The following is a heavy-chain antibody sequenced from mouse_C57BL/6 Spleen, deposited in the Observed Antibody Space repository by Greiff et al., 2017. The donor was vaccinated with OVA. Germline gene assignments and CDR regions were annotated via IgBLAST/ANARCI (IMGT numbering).Heavy chain of an antibody. CDR3: AREGVRGGYFDY. J-gene: IGHJ2*01. CDR2: INPNNGGT. CDR1: GYTFTDYN. Sequence: EVKLMESGPELVKPGASVKMSCKASGYTFTDYNMHWVKQSHGKSLEWIGYINPNNGGTSYNQKFKGKATLTVNKSSSTAYMELRSLTSEDSAVYYWAREGVRGGYFDYWGQGTTLTVSS. V-gene: IGHV1-22*01.